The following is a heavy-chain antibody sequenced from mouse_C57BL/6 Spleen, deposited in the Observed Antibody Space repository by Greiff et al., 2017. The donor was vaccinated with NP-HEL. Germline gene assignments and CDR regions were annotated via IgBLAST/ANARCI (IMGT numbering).Heavy chain of an antibody. D-gene: IGHD2-4*01. CDR3: ASGDYDAGTDY. CDR1: GYTFTSYW. CDR2: IDPSDSYT. V-gene: IGHV1-59*01. J-gene: IGHJ2*01. Sequence: VQLQQPGAELVRPGTSVKLSCKASGYTFTSYWMHWVKQRPGQGLEWIGVIDPSDSYTNYNQKFKGKATLTVDTSSSTAYMQLSSLTSEDSAVYYCASGDYDAGTDYWGQGTTLTVSS.